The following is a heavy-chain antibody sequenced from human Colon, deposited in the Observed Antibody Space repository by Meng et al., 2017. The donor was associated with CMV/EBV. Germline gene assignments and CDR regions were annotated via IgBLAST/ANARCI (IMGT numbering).Heavy chain of an antibody. CDR3: VTGTTGYFDL. Sequence: GGSLRLSCSASRFPIVSHYMAWVRQAPGKGLQWVSLIYAVGTPYHADSVKGRFTISRDNDRNIIDLQMSSLTADDTAIYYCVTGTTGYFDLWGQGTLVTVSS. V-gene: IGHV3-53*01. D-gene: IGHD1-7*01. CDR1: RFPIVSHY. CDR2: IYAVGTP. J-gene: IGHJ4*02.